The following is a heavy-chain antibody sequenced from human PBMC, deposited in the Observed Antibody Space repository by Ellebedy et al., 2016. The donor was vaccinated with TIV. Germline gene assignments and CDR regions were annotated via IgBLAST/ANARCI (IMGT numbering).Heavy chain of an antibody. CDR1: GYTFTGYY. CDR3: ARTNHYLYYFDY. CDR2: INPNSGGT. J-gene: IGHJ4*02. D-gene: IGHD2/OR15-2a*01. V-gene: IGHV1-2*02. Sequence: ASVKVSXXASGYTFTGYYMHWVRQAPGQGLEWMGWINPNSGGTNYAQKFQGRVTMTRDTSISTAYMELSRLRSDDTAVYYCARTNHYLYYFDYWGQGTLVTVSS.